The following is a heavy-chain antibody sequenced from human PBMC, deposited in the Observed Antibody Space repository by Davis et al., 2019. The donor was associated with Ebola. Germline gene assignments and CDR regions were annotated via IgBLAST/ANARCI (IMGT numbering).Heavy chain of an antibody. CDR1: GFTFSSYA. Sequence: PGGSLRLSCAASGFTFSSYAMSWVRQAPGKGLEWVSAISGSGGSTYYADSVKGRFTISRDNSKNTLYLQMNSLRAEDTAVYYCAKELPQYYDFWSGLGGPYFDYWGQGTLVTVSS. CDR2: ISGSGGST. J-gene: IGHJ4*02. V-gene: IGHV3-23*01. CDR3: AKELPQYYDFWSGLGGPYFDY. D-gene: IGHD3-3*01.